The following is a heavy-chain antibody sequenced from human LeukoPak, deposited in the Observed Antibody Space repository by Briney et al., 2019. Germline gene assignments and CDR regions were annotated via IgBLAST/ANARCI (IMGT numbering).Heavy chain of an antibody. CDR1: GFTVSSDY. CDR3: ARGTTVVTSRGDAFDI. J-gene: IGHJ3*02. CDR2: ISSGGST. D-gene: IGHD4-23*01. Sequence: PGGSLRLSCAASGFTVSSDYMGWVRQAPEKGLEWVSLISSGGSTYYADSVKGRFTISRDNSKNTLYLQMNSLRAEDTAVYYCARGTTVVTSRGDAFDIWGQGTMVTVSS. V-gene: IGHV3-66*01.